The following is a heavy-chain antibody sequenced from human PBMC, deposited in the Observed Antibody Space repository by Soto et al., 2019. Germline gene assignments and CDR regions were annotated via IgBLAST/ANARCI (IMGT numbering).Heavy chain of an antibody. CDR1: GFIFSNYW. V-gene: IGHV3-74*01. D-gene: IGHD5-12*01. CDR2: INSDGSRA. J-gene: IGHJ4*02. Sequence: GGSLRLSCAASGFIFSNYWMHWVRQAPGKGLVWVSHINSDGSRATYADSVKGRFTISRDNAKNSLYLQMNSLRADDTAVYYGARDNGYDAATLDYWGQGTLVTVSS. CDR3: ARDNGYDAATLDY.